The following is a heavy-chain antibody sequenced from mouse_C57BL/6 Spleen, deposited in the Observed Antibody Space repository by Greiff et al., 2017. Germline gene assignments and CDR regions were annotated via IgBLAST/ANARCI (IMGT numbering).Heavy chain of an antibody. V-gene: IGHV5-4*01. D-gene: IGHD2-4*01. CDR3: ARDDDYAYYFDY. CDR2: ISDGGSYT. CDR1: GFTFSSYA. Sequence: VQLKQSGGGLVKPGGSLKLSCAASGFTFSSYAMSWVRQTPEKRLEWVATISDGGSYTYYPDNVKGRFTISRDNAKNNLYLQMSHLKSEDTAMYYCARDDDYAYYFDYWGQGTTLTVSS. J-gene: IGHJ2*01.